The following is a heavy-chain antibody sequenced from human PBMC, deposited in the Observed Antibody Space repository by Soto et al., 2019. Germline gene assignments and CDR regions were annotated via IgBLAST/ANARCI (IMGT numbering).Heavy chain of an antibody. Sequence: SETLSLTCTVSGGSISSGDYYWSWIRQPPGKGLEWIGYIYYSGSTYYNPSLKSRVTISVDTSKNQFSLKLSSVTAADTAVYYCARDRSYCSSTSCYDVGSYNWFDPWGQGTLVTVSS. V-gene: IGHV4-30-4*01. J-gene: IGHJ5*02. CDR2: IYYSGST. D-gene: IGHD2-2*01. CDR1: GGSISSGDYY. CDR3: ARDRSYCSSTSCYDVGSYNWFDP.